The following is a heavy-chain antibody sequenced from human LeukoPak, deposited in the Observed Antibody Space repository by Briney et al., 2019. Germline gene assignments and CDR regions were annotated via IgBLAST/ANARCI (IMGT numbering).Heavy chain of an antibody. Sequence: ASVTVSCKASGYTFTDYYIHWVRQAPGLGLEWLGWMNVKTGATSSAQRFPGRFTMTRDTSIGTASMEFSSLTSDDTAVYYCARQSGTYWGLDYWGQGTLVTVSS. CDR2: MNVKTGAT. CDR3: ARQSGTYWGLDY. CDR1: GYTFTDYY. J-gene: IGHJ4*02. V-gene: IGHV1-2*02. D-gene: IGHD1-26*01.